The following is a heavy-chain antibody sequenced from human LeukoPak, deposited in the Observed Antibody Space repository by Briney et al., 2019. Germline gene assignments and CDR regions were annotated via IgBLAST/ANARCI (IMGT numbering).Heavy chain of an antibody. J-gene: IGHJ5*02. CDR1: GASISSYY. CDR2: IYYTGST. Sequence: SETLSLTCTVSGASISSYYCNWIRQPPGKGLEWIGYIYYTGSTNHNPSLKSRVSISVDTSKSQFSLKLNSVTTADTAMCYCAIFGSGGSWGQGTLVTVSS. V-gene: IGHV4-59*01. CDR3: AIFGSGGS. D-gene: IGHD2-15*01.